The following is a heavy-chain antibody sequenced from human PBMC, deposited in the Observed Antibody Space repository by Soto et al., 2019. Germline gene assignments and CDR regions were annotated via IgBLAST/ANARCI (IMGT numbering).Heavy chain of an antibody. CDR1: GFSINTSGVS. V-gene: IGHV2-5*01. CDR3: AHSMSGYYFPYFHL. Sequence: QITLKQSGPTLAKPTQTLTLTCTFSGFSINTSGVSVGWFRQPPGKALEWLALIYWNEDKRYTPSLKSRLTISKDTSKDHVVLSMTDMDPADSATYFCAHSMSGYYFPYFHLWGQGTLVTVS. J-gene: IGHJ1*01. CDR2: IYWNEDK. D-gene: IGHD3-22*01.